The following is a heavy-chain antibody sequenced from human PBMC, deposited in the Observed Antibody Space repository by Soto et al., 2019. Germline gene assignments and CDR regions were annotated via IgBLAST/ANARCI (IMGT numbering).Heavy chain of an antibody. CDR3: ARDPEYSSSVVWGGAGWFDP. Sequence: EVQLVESGGGLVKPGGSLRVSCAASGFTFSSYRMNWVRQAPGKGLEWVSIISSSSSYIYYADSVKGRFTISRDNAKNSLYLQMNSLRVEDTAVYYCARDPEYSSSVVWGGAGWFDPWGQGTLVTVSS. V-gene: IGHV3-21*01. CDR2: ISSSSSYI. CDR1: GFTFSSYR. D-gene: IGHD6-6*01. J-gene: IGHJ5*02.